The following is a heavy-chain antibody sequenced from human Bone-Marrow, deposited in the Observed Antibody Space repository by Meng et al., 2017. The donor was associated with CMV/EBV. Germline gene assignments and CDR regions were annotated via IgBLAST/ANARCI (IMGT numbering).Heavy chain of an antibody. CDR3: ARDLYRYSSSSGGVGYYYYYGMDV. V-gene: IGHV3-9*01. CDR2: ISWNSRSI. J-gene: IGHJ6*02. Sequence: SLKISCAASGFTFDDYAMHWVRQAPGKGLEWVSGISWNSRSIGYADSVKGRFTISRDNAKNTLYLQMNSLRAEDTAVYYCARDLYRYSSSSGGVGYYYYYGMDVWGQGTTVTVSS. D-gene: IGHD6-6*01. CDR1: GFTFDDYA.